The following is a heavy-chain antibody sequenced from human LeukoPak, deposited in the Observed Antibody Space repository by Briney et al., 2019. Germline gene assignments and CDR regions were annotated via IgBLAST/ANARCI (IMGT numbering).Heavy chain of an antibody. CDR2: ISGSGGST. D-gene: IGHD3-3*01. CDR1: GFTFSSYA. V-gene: IGHV3-23*01. CDR3: AETRRSAFDAFDI. Sequence: GGSLRLSCAASGFTFSSYAMSWVRQAPGKGLEWVSAISGSGGSTYYADSVKGRFTISRDNSKNTLYLQMNSLRAEDTAVYYCAETRRSAFDAFDIWGQGTMVTVSS. J-gene: IGHJ3*02.